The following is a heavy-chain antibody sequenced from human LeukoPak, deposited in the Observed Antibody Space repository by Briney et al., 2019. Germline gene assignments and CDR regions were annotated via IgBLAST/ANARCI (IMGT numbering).Heavy chain of an antibody. V-gene: IGHV3-23*01. CDR3: AKGSVYYDILTGYFNDYYYYGMDV. CDR1: GFTFSDYY. Sequence: GGSLRLSCAASGFTFSDYYMSWIRQAPGKGLEWVSAMSGNGGSTYYADSVKGRFTISRDNSKNTLYLQMNSLRAEDTAVYYCAKGSVYYDILTGYFNDYYYYGMDVWGQGTTVTVSS. D-gene: IGHD3-9*01. J-gene: IGHJ6*02. CDR2: MSGNGGST.